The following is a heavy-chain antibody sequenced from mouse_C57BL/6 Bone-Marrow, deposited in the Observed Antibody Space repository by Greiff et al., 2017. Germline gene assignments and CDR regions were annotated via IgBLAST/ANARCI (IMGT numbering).Heavy chain of an antibody. CDR1: GFNIKDDY. J-gene: IGHJ4*01. Sequence: EVQLQQSGAELVRPGASVKLSCTASGFNIKDDYMHWVKQRPEQGLEWIGWIDPENGDTEYASKFQGKATITADTSSNTAYLQLSSLTSEDTAVYYCTTAAYYYGSSYYAMDYWGQGTSVTVSS. D-gene: IGHD1-1*01. V-gene: IGHV14-4*01. CDR3: TTAAYYYGSSYYAMDY. CDR2: IDPENGDT.